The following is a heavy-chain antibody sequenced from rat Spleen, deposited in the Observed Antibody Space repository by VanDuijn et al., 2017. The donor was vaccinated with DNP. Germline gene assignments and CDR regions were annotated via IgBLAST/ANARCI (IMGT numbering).Heavy chain of an antibody. V-gene: IGHV5S10*01. CDR2: ISPSGSRT. J-gene: IGHJ2*01. CDR1: GFTFSDYN. CDR3: ASNNYFDY. Sequence: EVQLVESGGGLVQPGRSLKLSCAASGFTFSDYNMAWVRQAPKKGLEWVATISPSGSRTYYPDSVKGRFTISRDNPKSSLYLQMNSLRSEDTATYYCASNNYFDYWGQGVMVTVSS.